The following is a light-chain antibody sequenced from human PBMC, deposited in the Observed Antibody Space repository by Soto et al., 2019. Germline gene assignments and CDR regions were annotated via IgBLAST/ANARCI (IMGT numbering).Light chain of an antibody. CDR2: SNN. Sequence: QSVLTQPPSASGTPGQRVTISCSGSSSNIGTNTANWYQQLPGTAPKLLIYSNNQRPSGVPDRFSGSKSGTSASLAISGLQSADEADYYCAAWDDRLNAVVFGGGTKVTVL. V-gene: IGLV1-44*01. J-gene: IGLJ2*01. CDR1: SSNIGTNT. CDR3: AAWDDRLNAVV.